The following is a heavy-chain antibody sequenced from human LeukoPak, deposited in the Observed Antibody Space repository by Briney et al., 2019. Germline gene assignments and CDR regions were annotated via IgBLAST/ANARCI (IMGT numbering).Heavy chain of an antibody. CDR3: VRDGHRLYDYYYYYMDV. CDR1: GYTFTGYY. D-gene: IGHD2-2*02. J-gene: IGHJ6*03. CDR2: ISAYNGHT. V-gene: IGHV1-18*04. Sequence: ASVKVSCKASGYTFTGYYMHWVRQAPGQRLEWMGWISAYNGHTNYTQKLQGRVTMTTDTSTSTAHMELRSLRSDDTAVYFCVRDGHRLYDYYYYYMDVWGKGTTVTVSS.